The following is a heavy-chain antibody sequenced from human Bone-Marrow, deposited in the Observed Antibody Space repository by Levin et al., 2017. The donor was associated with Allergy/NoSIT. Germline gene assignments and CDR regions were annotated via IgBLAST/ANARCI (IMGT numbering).Heavy chain of an antibody. J-gene: IGHJ6*03. CDR1: GLLVSDTY. CDR2: VYRGGTT. D-gene: IGHD3-9*01. V-gene: IGHV3-66*02. Sequence: LSLTCAASGLLVSDTYMTWVREAPGKGLEWVARVYRGGTTYYADVVKGRFTISRDNSKNTMGRQRKDLRPEDTAVYYCARTIYDALTTYMDVWGNGTTVT. CDR3: ARTIYDALTTYMDV.